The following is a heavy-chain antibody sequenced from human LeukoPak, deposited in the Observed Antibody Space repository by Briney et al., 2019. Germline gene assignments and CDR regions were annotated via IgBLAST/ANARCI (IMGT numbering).Heavy chain of an antibody. J-gene: IGHJ5*02. V-gene: IGHV1-46*01. CDR1: GYTFTSYY. Sequence: ASVKVSCKASGYTFTSYYMHWVRQAPGQGLEWMGIINPSGGSTSYAQKFQGRVTMTRDTSTSTVYMELSNLRSEDTAVYYYARALYYDFWSGYYKEENWFDPWGQGTLVTVSS. CDR2: INPSGGST. CDR3: ARALYYDFWSGYYKEENWFDP. D-gene: IGHD3-3*01.